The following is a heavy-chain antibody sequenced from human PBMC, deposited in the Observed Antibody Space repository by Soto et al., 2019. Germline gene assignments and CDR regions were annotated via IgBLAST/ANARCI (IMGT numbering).Heavy chain of an antibody. J-gene: IGHJ4*02. CDR3: ARDPGYSYGYN. V-gene: IGHV4-59*01. D-gene: IGHD5-18*01. CDR1: GGSISSYY. Sequence: SETLSLTCTVSGGSISSYYWSWIRQPPGKGLEWIGYIYYSGSTNYNPSLKSRVTISVNTSKNQFSLKLTSVTAADTAVYYCARDPGYSYGYNWGQGTLVTVSS. CDR2: IYYSGST.